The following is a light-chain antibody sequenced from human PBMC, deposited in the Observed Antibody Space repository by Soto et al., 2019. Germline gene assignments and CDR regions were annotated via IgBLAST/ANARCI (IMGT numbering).Light chain of an antibody. CDR3: QQRSNWPRWT. V-gene: IGKV3-11*01. J-gene: IGKJ1*01. CDR1: QSVSSY. CDR2: DAS. Sequence: EIVTTQSPATLSVSPGERATLSCRASQSVSSYLAWYQQEPGQAPRLLIYDASNRATGIPARFSGSGSGTDFTLTISSLEPEDFAVYYCQQRSNWPRWTFGQGTNVDI.